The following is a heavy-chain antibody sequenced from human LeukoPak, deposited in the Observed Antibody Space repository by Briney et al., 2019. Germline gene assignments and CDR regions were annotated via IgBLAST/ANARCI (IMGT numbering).Heavy chain of an antibody. CDR1: GFTFSSYW. V-gene: IGHV3-7*01. CDR3: ARDRARYCSSTSFYGVNWFDP. J-gene: IGHJ5*02. Sequence: PGGSLRLSCAASGFTFSSYWMNWARQAPGKGLEWVASINHNGNVNYYADSVKGRFTISRDNAKNSLYLQMNSLRDEDTAVYYCARDRARYCSSTSFYGVNWFDPWGQGTLVTVSS. CDR2: INHNGNVN. D-gene: IGHD2-2*01.